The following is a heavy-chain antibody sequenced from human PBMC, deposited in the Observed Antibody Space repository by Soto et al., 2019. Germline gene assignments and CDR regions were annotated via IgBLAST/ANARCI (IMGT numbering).Heavy chain of an antibody. J-gene: IGHJ2*01. V-gene: IGHV3-66*01. CDR1: GFTVSSNY. Sequence: CSAAGFTVSSNYMSWVRQAPGKGLEWVSVIYSGGSTYYADSVKGRFTISRDNSKNTLYLQMNSLRAEDTAVYYCARDSGSTVVTTYWYFDLWGRGTLVTVSS. D-gene: IGHD3-10*01. CDR2: IYSGGST. CDR3: ARDSGSTVVTTYWYFDL.